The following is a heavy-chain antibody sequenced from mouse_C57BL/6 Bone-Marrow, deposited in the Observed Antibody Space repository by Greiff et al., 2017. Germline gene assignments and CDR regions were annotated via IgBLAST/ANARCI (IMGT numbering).Heavy chain of an antibody. J-gene: IGHJ4*01. Sequence: EVQLQQSGGDLVKPGGSLKLSCAASGFTFSSYGMSWVRQTPDKRLEWVATISSGGSYTYYPDSLKGQCTISRDNAKNTLYLQMSSLKSEDTAMYYCARQNGNYRRSAMDYWGQGTSVTVSS. D-gene: IGHD2-1*01. V-gene: IGHV5-6*01. CDR1: GFTFSSYG. CDR2: ISSGGSYT. CDR3: ARQNGNYRRSAMDY.